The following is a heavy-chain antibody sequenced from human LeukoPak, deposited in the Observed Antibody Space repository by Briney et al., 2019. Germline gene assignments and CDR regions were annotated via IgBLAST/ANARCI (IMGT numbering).Heavy chain of an antibody. D-gene: IGHD3-22*01. CDR3: AKYDSSGRAGGY. V-gene: IGHV3-33*06. CDR2: IWYDGSNK. CDR1: GFTFSNYG. Sequence: GGSLRLSCAASGFTFSNYGMHWVRQAPGKGLEWVAVIWYDGSNKYYADSVKGRFTISRDNSRHTLYLQMNSLRAEDTAMYYCAKYDSSGRAGGYWGQGTLVTVSS. J-gene: IGHJ4*02.